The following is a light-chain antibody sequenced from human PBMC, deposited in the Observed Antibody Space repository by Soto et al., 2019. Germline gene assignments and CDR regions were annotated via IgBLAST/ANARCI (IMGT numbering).Light chain of an antibody. V-gene: IGKV3-15*01. J-gene: IGKJ5*01. CDR3: QQNNKWQIT. CDR2: VAF. CDR1: QSVLSK. Sequence: EIVMTQSPATLSVSPGERATLSCRASQSVLSKLAWYQQKPGQAPRLLIYVAFTRATDIPSRISGSGSWTAFTLTISSMQSEDFAVYECQQNNKWQITFGQGTRMEIK.